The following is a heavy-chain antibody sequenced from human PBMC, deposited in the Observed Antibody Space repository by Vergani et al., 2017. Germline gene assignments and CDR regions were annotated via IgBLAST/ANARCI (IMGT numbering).Heavy chain of an antibody. V-gene: IGHV3-9*01. CDR3: AKEAYSSSSFQD. D-gene: IGHD6-6*01. CDR1: GFTFDNYA. CDR2: ISWNGGSV. J-gene: IGHJ1*01. Sequence: EVQLVESGGGLVQPGRSLRLSCAASGFTFDNYAIHWVRQAPGKGLKWVSGISWNGGSVGYADSVKGRFTISRDNAKNSLFLQMNSLRAEDTALYYCAKEAYSSSSFQDWGQGTLVTVSS.